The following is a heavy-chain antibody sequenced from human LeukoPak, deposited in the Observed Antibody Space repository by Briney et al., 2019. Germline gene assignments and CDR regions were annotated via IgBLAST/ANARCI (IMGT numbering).Heavy chain of an antibody. CDR3: ARDGHYDILTGYFQD. V-gene: IGHV3-48*04. D-gene: IGHD3-9*01. CDR1: GFTFSSYS. CDR2: ISSSSSTI. J-gene: IGHJ1*01. Sequence: GGSLRLSCAASGFTFSSYSMNWVRQAPGKGLEWVSYISSSSSTIYYADSVKGRFTISRDNAKNSLYLQMNSLRAEDTAVYYCARDGHYDILTGYFQDWGQGTLVTVSS.